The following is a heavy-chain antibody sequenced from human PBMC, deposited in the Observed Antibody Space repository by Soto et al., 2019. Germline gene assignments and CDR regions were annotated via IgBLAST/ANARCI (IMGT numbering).Heavy chain of an antibody. CDR1: GFSFSTYE. D-gene: IGHD2-15*01. Sequence: EVQLLESEGGLVQPGGSLRLACDASGFSFSTYEMTWACQAPGKGLEWVAFINPSSGNTHYADSVKGRFTISRDNSKDTLYLQLTSLRVEDTAVYYCAKGGWLDGWGQGTTVTVSS. CDR3: AKGGWLDG. CDR2: INPSSGNT. V-gene: IGHV3-23*01. J-gene: IGHJ6*02.